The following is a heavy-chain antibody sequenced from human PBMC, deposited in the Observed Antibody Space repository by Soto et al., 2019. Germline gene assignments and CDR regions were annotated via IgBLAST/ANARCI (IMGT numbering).Heavy chain of an antibody. Sequence: GGSLRLSCAASGFTFSGSAMHWDRQASGKGLEWVGRIRSKANSYATAYAASVKGRFTISRDDSKNTAYLQMNSLKTEDTAVYYCTRLTYYYDSSGSMGNDYWGQGTLVTVST. CDR2: IRSKANSYAT. D-gene: IGHD3-22*01. J-gene: IGHJ4*02. CDR3: TRLTYYYDSSGSMGNDY. V-gene: IGHV3-73*01. CDR1: GFTFSGSA.